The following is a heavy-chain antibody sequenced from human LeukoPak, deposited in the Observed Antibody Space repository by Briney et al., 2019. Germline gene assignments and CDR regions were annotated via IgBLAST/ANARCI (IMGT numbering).Heavy chain of an antibody. CDR3: ATAKYSI. CDR2: IYYTGSN. D-gene: IGHD6-13*01. J-gene: IGHJ4*02. CDR1: GGSITGSTYY. V-gene: IGHV4-39*01. Sequence: PSETLSLTCSVSGGSITGSTYYRGWVRQPPGKGLEWIGSIYYTGSNYYNPFLKSRVTISVDTSKNQFSLKLSSVTAADTAVYYCATAKYSIWGQGTLVTVSS.